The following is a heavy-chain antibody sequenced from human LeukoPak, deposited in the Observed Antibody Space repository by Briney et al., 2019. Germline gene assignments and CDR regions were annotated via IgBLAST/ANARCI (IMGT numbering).Heavy chain of an antibody. CDR3: TRGSRYCSSGSCYGWFDP. V-gene: IGHV4-59*01. CDR2: IYYSGST. Sequence: PLETLSLTCTVSGGSISSYYWSWIRQPPGKGLEWIGYIYYSGSTNYNPSLKSRVTISVDTSKNQFSLKLNSVTAADTAIYYCTRGSRYCSSGSCYGWFDPWGQGTLVTVSS. D-gene: IGHD2-15*01. J-gene: IGHJ5*02. CDR1: GGSISSYY.